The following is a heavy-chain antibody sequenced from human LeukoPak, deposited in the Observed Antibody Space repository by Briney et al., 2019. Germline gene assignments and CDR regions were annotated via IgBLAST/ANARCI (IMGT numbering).Heavy chain of an antibody. V-gene: IGHV3-30*18. CDR1: GFTFSSYG. CDR2: ISYDGSNK. Sequence: GGSLRLSCAASGFTFSSYGMHWVRQAPGKGLEWVAVISYDGSNKYYADSVKGRFTISRDNSKNTLYLHMNSMRAEDTDVYYCAKEDGRIGEFAAEYFQHWGQGTLVTVSS. CDR3: AKEDGRIGEFAAEYFQH. D-gene: IGHD3-10*01. J-gene: IGHJ1*01.